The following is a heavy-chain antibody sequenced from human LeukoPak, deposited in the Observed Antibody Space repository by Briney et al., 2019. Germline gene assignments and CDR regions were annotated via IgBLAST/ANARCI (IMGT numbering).Heavy chain of an antibody. CDR1: GGSISSYY. V-gene: IGHV4-59*08. J-gene: IGHJ6*02. D-gene: IGHD6-13*01. CDR2: IYYSGST. Sequence: KPSETLSLTCTVSGGSISSYYWSWIRQPPGKGLEWIGYIYYSGSTNYNPSLKSRVTISVDTSKNQFSLKLSSVTAADTAVYYCARLDSSSWYHYYYYGMDVWGQGTTVTVSS. CDR3: ARLDSSSWYHYYYYGMDV.